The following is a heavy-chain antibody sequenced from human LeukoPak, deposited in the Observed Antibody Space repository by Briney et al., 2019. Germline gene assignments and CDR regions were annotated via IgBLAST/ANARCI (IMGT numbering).Heavy chain of an antibody. CDR2: ISSSSSYI. CDR1: GFTFSSYS. D-gene: IGHD5-12*01. Sequence: PGGSLRLSCAASGFTFSSYSMNWVRQAPGKGLEWVSSISSSSSYIYYADSVKGRFTISRDNSKNTVYLQMSSLRTEDTALYYCAKNRWGSVATPDSWGQGTLVTVSS. CDR3: AKNRWGSVATPDS. V-gene: IGHV3-21*01. J-gene: IGHJ4*02.